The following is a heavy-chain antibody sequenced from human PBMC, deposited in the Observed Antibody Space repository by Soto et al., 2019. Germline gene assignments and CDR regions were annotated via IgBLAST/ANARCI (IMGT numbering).Heavy chain of an antibody. D-gene: IGHD3-22*01. CDR1: RYSVKVYV. CDR2: INPDSGAT. V-gene: IGHV1-2*04. CDR3: ARALERITMILVVKNESAEWDH. J-gene: IGHJ4*02. Sequence: ISSASCRYSVKVYVVDLVRQKPGQGLEWMGWINPDSGATYYVQKFQCWVTMTRDTSISTAYIEVTRLRSDDTAVYYCARALERITMILVVKNESAEWDHWGQGTAVTVSS.